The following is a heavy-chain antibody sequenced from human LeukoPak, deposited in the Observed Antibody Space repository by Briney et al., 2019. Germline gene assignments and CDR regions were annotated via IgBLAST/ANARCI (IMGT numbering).Heavy chain of an antibody. J-gene: IGHJ4*02. CDR1: RLSSSDLH. D-gene: IGHD3-9*01. CDR2: SKNKANAYST. Sequence: GESLTLSCPVSRLSSSDLHIGWVRQAPGKGLEWIGRSKNKANAYSTVYAASVKGRFTFSRDDPKNSLYLQMDSLKDEDTAVYYCSRIFYHGSTGYYPDHWGQGTLVTVSS. V-gene: IGHV3-72*01. CDR3: SRIFYHGSTGYYPDH.